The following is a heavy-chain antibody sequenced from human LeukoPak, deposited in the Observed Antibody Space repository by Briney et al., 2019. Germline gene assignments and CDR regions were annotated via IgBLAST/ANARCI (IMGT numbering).Heavy chain of an antibody. CDR2: IYYSGST. Sequence: SEILSLTCTVSGGSISSYYWSWIRQPPGKGLEWIGYIYYSGSTNYNPSLKSRVTISVDTSKNQFSLKLSSVTAADTAVYYCARRLGYYGSGIPSWFDPWGQGTLVTVSS. D-gene: IGHD3-10*01. V-gene: IGHV4-59*08. CDR3: ARRLGYYGSGIPSWFDP. J-gene: IGHJ5*02. CDR1: GGSISSYY.